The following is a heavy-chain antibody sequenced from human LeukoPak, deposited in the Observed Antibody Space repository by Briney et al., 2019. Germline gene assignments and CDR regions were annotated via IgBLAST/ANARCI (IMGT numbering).Heavy chain of an antibody. D-gene: IGHD3-10*01. Sequence: GGSLRLSCAGSGFSFNSYAIHWVRQAPGKGLEWVTVISYDGSTKYYADSVKGRFTTSRDNSKNALSLQVNSLSAEDTAVYYCARAVISGIYHHNAFDYWGQGTLVTVSS. J-gene: IGHJ4*02. CDR3: ARAVISGIYHHNAFDY. CDR2: ISYDGSTK. CDR1: GFSFNSYA. V-gene: IGHV3-30-3*01.